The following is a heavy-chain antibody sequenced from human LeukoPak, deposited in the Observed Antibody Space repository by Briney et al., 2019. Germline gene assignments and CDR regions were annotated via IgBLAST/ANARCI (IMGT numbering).Heavy chain of an antibody. CDR2: ISTSSSYI. D-gene: IGHD5-24*01. Sequence: PGGSLRLSCAASGFTFTSYNMNWVRQAPGRGLEWVSSISTSSSYIYYADSVKGRFTISRDNAKNSLYLQMNSLRAEDTAVYYCARGRWSFDYWGQGTLVTVSS. V-gene: IGHV3-21*01. J-gene: IGHJ4*02. CDR1: GFTFTSYN. CDR3: ARGRWSFDY.